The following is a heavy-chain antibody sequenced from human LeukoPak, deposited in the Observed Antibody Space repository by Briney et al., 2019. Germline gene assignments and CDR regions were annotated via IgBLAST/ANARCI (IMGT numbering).Heavy chain of an antibody. V-gene: IGHV1-18*01. Sequence: ASVKVSCKASGYTFTSYGISWVRQAPGQGLEWMGWISAYNGNTKYAQKLQGRFTMTTDTSTSTAYMELRSLRSDDTAVYYCARDFSGYSSSWYNYWGQGTLVTVSS. CDR1: GYTFTSYG. J-gene: IGHJ4*02. D-gene: IGHD6-13*01. CDR2: ISAYNGNT. CDR3: ARDFSGYSSSWYNY.